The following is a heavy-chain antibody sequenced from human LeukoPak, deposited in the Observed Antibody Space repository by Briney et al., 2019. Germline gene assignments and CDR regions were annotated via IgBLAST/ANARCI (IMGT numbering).Heavy chain of an antibody. J-gene: IGHJ4*02. Sequence: PSETLSLTCAVSGGSFTGSFSTYYWSWIRHPPGEGLEWIGEINHSGSTTYNPSLKSRVTISIDTSRNHFSLKLSSVTAADTAMYYCARNGWYSVDYWGQGTQVIVSS. V-gene: IGHV4-34*01. CDR3: ARNGWYSVDY. CDR1: GGSFTGSFSTYY. CDR2: INHSGST. D-gene: IGHD6-19*01.